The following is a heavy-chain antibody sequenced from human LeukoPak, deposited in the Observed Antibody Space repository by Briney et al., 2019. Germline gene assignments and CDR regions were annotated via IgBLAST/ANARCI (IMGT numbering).Heavy chain of an antibody. J-gene: IGHJ4*02. CDR1: GFTFSSYE. CDR3: ARGGYYDILTGYFY. CDR2: ISSSGSTI. Sequence: PGGSLRLSCAASGFTFSSYEMNWVRQAPGKGLEWVSYISSSGSTIYYADSVKGRFTISRDNAKNSLYLQMNSLIAEDTAVYYCARGGYYDILTGYFYWGQGTLVTVSS. D-gene: IGHD3-9*01. V-gene: IGHV3-48*03.